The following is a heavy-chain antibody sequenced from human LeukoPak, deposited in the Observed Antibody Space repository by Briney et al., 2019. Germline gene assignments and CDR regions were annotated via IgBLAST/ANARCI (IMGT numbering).Heavy chain of an antibody. V-gene: IGHV3-33*01. J-gene: IGHJ6*02. D-gene: IGHD3-22*01. CDR3: ARTGRAFITTTYGMDV. Sequence: GGSLRLSCAASGFTFSSYGMHWVSQAPGKGLEWVAVIWYDGSNKYYADSVKGRFTISRDNSKNTLYLQMNSLRAEDTAVYYCARTGRAFITTTYGMDVWGQGTTVTVSS. CDR1: GFTFSSYG. CDR2: IWYDGSNK.